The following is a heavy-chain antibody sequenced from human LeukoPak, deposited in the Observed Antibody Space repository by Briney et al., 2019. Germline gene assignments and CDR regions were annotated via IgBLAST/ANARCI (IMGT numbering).Heavy chain of an antibody. D-gene: IGHD6-13*01. J-gene: IGHJ4*02. CDR1: GGSISSGDYY. Sequence: PSETLSLTCTVSGGSISSGDYYWSWIRQPPGKGLEWIGYIYYSGSTYYNPSLKSRVTISVDTSKNQFSLKLSSVTAADTAVYYCARSAAAGPIDYWGQGTLVTVSS. V-gene: IGHV4-30-4*01. CDR2: IYYSGST. CDR3: ARSAAAGPIDY.